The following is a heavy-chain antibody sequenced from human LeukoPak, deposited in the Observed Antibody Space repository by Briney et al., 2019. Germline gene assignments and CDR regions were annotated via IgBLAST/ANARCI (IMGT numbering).Heavy chain of an antibody. CDR2: ISGSGGST. CDR3: AKFVGLSAVVIATPFDY. CDR1: GFTFSSYA. Sequence: GGSLRLSCAASGFTFSSYAMSWVRQAPGKGLEWVSAISGSGGSTYYADSVKGRFTISRDNSKNTLYLQMNSLRAEDTAVYYCAKFVGLSAVVIATPFDYWGQGTLVTVSS. V-gene: IGHV3-23*01. J-gene: IGHJ4*02. D-gene: IGHD2-21*01.